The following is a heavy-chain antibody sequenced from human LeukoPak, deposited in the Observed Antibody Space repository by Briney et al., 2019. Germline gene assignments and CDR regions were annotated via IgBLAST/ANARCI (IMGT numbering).Heavy chain of an antibody. CDR1: GFTFSSYS. Sequence: GGSLRLSCAASGFTFSSYSMNWVRQAPGKGLEWVSSISSSSSYIYYADSVKGRFTISRDNAKNSLYLQMNSLRAEDTAVYYCARDRLLRYFDWADDAFDIWGQGTMVTVSS. J-gene: IGHJ3*02. V-gene: IGHV3-21*01. CDR2: ISSSSSYI. CDR3: ARDRLLRYFDWADDAFDI. D-gene: IGHD3-9*01.